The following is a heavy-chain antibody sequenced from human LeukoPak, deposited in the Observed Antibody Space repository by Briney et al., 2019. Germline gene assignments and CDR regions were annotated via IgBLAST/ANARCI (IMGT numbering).Heavy chain of an antibody. J-gene: IGHJ4*02. Sequence: GGSLRLSCAASGFTFSIYSMNWVRQAPGKGLEWVSYISSSSSTIYYAGSVKGRFTISRDNAKNSLYLQMNSLRAEDTAVYYCARDVDYYDSSGPYYFDYWGQGTLVTVSS. CDR1: GFTFSIYS. V-gene: IGHV3-48*01. CDR2: ISSSSSTI. D-gene: IGHD3-22*01. CDR3: ARDVDYYDSSGPYYFDY.